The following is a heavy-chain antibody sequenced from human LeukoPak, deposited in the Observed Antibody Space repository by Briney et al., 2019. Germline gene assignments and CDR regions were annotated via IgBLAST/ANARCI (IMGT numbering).Heavy chain of an antibody. V-gene: IGHV1-46*01. CDR1: GYTFTSYY. CDR2: INPSGGST. J-gene: IGHJ5*02. CDR3: ARGEAPRGSSHNWFDP. D-gene: IGHD1-26*01. Sequence: GASVKVSCKASGYTFTSYYMHWVRQAPGQGLEWMGIINPSGGSTSYAQKFQGRVTMTRDTPTSTVYMELSSLRSEDTAVYYCARGEAPRGSSHNWFDPWGQGTLVTVSS.